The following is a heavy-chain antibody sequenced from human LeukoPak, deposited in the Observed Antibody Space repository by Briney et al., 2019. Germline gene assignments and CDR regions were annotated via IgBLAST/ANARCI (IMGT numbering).Heavy chain of an antibody. J-gene: IGHJ6*02. Sequence: PGGSLRFSCAASGFTFSSYSMNWVRQAPGKGLEWVSYISSSSSTIYYADSVKGRFTISRDNAKNSLYLQMNSLRAEDTAVCYCASIPSPARYFDWFYGMDVWGQGTTVTVSS. CDR3: ASIPSPARYFDWFYGMDV. D-gene: IGHD3-9*01. CDR1: GFTFSSYS. CDR2: ISSSSSTI. V-gene: IGHV3-48*04.